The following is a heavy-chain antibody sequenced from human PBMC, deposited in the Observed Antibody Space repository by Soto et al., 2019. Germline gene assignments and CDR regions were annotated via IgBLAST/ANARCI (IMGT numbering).Heavy chain of an antibody. CDR2: IYYSWST. J-gene: IGHJ4*02. CDR3: ASSRLEDYVSSGYPSFEY. V-gene: IGHV4-31*01. CDR1: GGSISGGCYY. Sequence: SETLSLSCTVSGGSISGGCYYWSWIRQHPGKGLEWIGYIYYSWSTYYNPFLKRLVTISVDTSKNQFSLMLSSVTAADTAVYYSASSRLEDYVSSGYPSFEYWGQGTRVTVSS. D-gene: IGHD3-22*01.